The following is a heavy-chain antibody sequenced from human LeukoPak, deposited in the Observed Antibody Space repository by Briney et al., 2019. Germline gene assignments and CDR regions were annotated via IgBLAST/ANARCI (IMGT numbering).Heavy chain of an antibody. CDR3: AKVVVPAAPGIYYFDY. Sequence: ASVKVSCKASGYTFTSYYMHWVRQAPGQGLEWMGIINPSGGSASYAQKFQGRVTMTRDMSTSTVYMELSSLRSEDTAVYYCAKVVVPAAPGIYYFDYWGQGTLVTVSS. CDR1: GYTFTSYY. J-gene: IGHJ4*02. CDR2: INPSGGSA. V-gene: IGHV1-46*01. D-gene: IGHD2-2*01.